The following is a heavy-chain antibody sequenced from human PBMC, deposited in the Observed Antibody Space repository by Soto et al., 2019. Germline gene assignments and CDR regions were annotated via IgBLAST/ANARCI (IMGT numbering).Heavy chain of an antibody. Sequence: PSETLSLTCAVSNGSIITYYWSWVRQAPGKGLEWIGYVYYSGTTNYNPSLKSRVTISVDTSKNQFSLKLKSVTAADTAVYYCAKDYPWTGFDPWGQGILVTVSS. V-gene: IGHV4-59*01. CDR1: NGSIITYY. CDR3: AKDYPWTGFDP. CDR2: VYYSGTT. J-gene: IGHJ5*02. D-gene: IGHD2-21*02.